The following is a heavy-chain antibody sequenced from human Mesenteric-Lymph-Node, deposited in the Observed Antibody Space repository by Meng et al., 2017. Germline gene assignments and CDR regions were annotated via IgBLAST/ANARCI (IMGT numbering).Heavy chain of an antibody. CDR1: GFTFSSYA. V-gene: IGHV3-64*01. D-gene: IGHD3-22*01. Sequence: GGSLRLSCAASGFTFSSYAMHWVRQAPGKGLEYVSAISSNGGSTYYANSVKGRFTISRDNSKNKLYLQMGSLRDEDMAVYYCARDSDDSSGLDYWGQGTLVTVSS. CDR2: ISSNGGST. CDR3: ARDSDDSSGLDY. J-gene: IGHJ4*02.